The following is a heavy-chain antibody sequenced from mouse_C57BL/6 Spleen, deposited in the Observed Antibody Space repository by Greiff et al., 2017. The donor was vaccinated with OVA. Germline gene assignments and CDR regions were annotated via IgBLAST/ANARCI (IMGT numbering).Heavy chain of an antibody. CDR1: GFTFSDYY. CDR2: INYDGSST. CDR3: ARVCYGNDWYFDV. V-gene: IGHV5-16*01. Sequence: EVMLVESEGGLVQPGSSMKLSCTASGFTFSDYYMAWVRQVPEKGLEWVANINYDGSSTYYLDSLKSRFIISRDNAKNILYLQMSSLKSEDTATYYCARVCYGNDWYFDVWGTGTTVTVSS. D-gene: IGHD2-1*01. J-gene: IGHJ1*03.